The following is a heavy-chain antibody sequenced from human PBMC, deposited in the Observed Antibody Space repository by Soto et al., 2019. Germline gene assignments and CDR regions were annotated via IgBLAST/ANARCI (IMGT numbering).Heavy chain of an antibody. Sequence: PSETLSLTCTVSGGSISSYYWSWIRQPPGKGLEWIGYIYYSGSTNYNPSLKSRVTISVDTSKNQFSLKLSSVTAADTAVYYCASSDYYDSSGYYSRRGYYYYGMDVWGQGTTVTVSS. J-gene: IGHJ6*02. CDR1: GGSISSYY. CDR3: ASSDYYDSSGYYSRRGYYYYGMDV. CDR2: IYYSGST. D-gene: IGHD3-22*01. V-gene: IGHV4-59*01.